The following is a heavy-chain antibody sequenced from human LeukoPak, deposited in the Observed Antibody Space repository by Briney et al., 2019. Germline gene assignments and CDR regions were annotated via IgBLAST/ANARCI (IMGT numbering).Heavy chain of an antibody. CDR2: IYYSGST. Sequence: SETLSLTCTLSGGSISSYYWSWIRQPPGKGLEWIGYIYYSGSTNYNPSLKSRVTTSIDTSKNQFSLKLSSVTAADTAVYYCAREGYYYYMDVWGKGTTVTVSS. CDR3: AREGYYYYMDV. V-gene: IGHV4-59*01. CDR1: GGSISSYY. J-gene: IGHJ6*03.